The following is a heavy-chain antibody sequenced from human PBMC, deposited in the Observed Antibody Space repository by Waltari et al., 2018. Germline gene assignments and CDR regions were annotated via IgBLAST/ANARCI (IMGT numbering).Heavy chain of an antibody. V-gene: IGHV4-38-2*01. D-gene: IGHD3-10*01. CDR3: ATGFRLPHDY. Sequence: QVQLQESGPGLVKPSETLSLTCAVSGYSISSGYYWGWIRQPPGKGLEWIGSIYHSGGTSYNPSLKSRVTISVDTSKNQFSLKLSSVTAADTAVYYCATGFRLPHDYWGQGTLVTVSS. CDR2: IYHSGGT. J-gene: IGHJ4*02. CDR1: GYSISSGYY.